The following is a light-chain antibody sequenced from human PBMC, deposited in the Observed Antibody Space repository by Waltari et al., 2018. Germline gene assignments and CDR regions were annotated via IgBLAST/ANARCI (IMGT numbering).Light chain of an antibody. J-gene: IGKJ1*01. CDR1: QRVSSAD. V-gene: IGKV3-20*01. CDR3: QQYATSRT. Sequence: EIVLTQSPGTLSLSPGERATLSCRASQRVSSADLAWYQQRPGQAPRSLTYGGSSRATGIPDRFSGSGSGPDFTLTISRLESEDFAVYYCQQYATSRTFGQGTKVEIK. CDR2: GGS.